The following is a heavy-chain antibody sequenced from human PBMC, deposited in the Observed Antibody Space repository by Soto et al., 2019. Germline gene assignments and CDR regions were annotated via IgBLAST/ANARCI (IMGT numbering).Heavy chain of an antibody. CDR3: ARGMGQQLPYVDD. CDR1: GGSFSGYY. D-gene: IGHD6-13*01. CDR2: INHSGST. J-gene: IGHJ4*02. V-gene: IGHV4-34*01. Sequence: SETLSLTCAVYGGSFSGYYWSWIRQPPGKGLEWIGEINHSGSTNYNPSLKSRVTISVDTSKNQFSLKLSSVTAADTAVYYCARGMGQQLPYVDDWGQGTLVTVSS.